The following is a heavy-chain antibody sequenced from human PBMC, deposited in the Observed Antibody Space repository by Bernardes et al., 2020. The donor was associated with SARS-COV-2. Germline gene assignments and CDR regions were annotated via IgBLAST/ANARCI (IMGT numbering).Heavy chain of an antibody. CDR1: GGSISSSGYY. V-gene: IGHV4-39*01. CDR3: AGSSCGADCYIGGLRSWDYGMDV. J-gene: IGHJ6*02. Sequence: SETLSLTCTVSGGSISSSGYYWGWLCQPPGKGLEWIGSFYSGGNTYYNPSLQSRLSKSIDTSKNQFSLRLSSVTAADTAVYYCAGSSCGADCYIGGLRSWDYGMDVWGQGTTVTVSS. CDR2: FYSGGNT. D-gene: IGHD2-21*02.